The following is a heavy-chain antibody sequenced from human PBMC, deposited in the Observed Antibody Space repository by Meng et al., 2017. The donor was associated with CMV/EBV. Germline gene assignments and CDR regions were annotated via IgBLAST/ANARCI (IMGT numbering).Heavy chain of an antibody. CDR3: ATPSRIFGVVPLMDV. D-gene: IGHD3-3*02. Sequence: SDTLSLTCTVSGRSVSSGSYYWSWIRQPPGKGLEWLGYIYYSGSTNYNPSLKSRVTISVDTSKNQFSLKLSSVTAADTAVYYCATPSRIFGVVPLMDVWGQGTTVTVSS. CDR2: IYYSGST. J-gene: IGHJ6*02. CDR1: GRSVSSGSYY. V-gene: IGHV4-61*01.